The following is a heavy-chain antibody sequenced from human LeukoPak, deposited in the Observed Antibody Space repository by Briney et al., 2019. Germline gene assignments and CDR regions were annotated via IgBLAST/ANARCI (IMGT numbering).Heavy chain of an antibody. CDR1: GGSISSYY. CDR3: ARVVWEPLGYYYYYMDV. V-gene: IGHV4-4*07. J-gene: IGHJ6*03. CDR2: IYTSGST. D-gene: IGHD1-26*01. Sequence: KPSETLSLTCTVSGGSISSYYWSWIRQPAGKGLEWIGRIYTSGSTNYNPSLKSRVTMSVDTSKNQFSLKLSSVTAAGTAVYYCARVVWEPLGYYYYYMDVWGKGTTVTVSS.